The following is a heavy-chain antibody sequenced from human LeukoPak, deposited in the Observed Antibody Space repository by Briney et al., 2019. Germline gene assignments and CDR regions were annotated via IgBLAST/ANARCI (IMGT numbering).Heavy chain of an antibody. CDR3: AKDNGGIAAAGTGGVAY. CDR1: GFTFDDYA. D-gene: IGHD6-13*01. CDR2: ISWNSGSI. Sequence: GGSLRLSCAASGFTFDDYAMHWVRQAPGKGLEWVSGISWNSGSIGHADSVKGRFTISRDNAKNSLYLQMNSLRAEDTALYYCAKDNGGIAAAGTGGVAYWGQGTLVTVSS. J-gene: IGHJ4*02. V-gene: IGHV3-9*01.